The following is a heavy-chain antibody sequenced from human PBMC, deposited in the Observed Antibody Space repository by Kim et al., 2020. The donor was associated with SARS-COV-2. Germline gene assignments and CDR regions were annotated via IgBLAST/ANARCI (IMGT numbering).Heavy chain of an antibody. V-gene: IGHV3-66*02. J-gene: IGHJ4*02. Sequence: GGSLRLSCEASGFTVSSSYMNWVRQAPGKGLEWVSIINRGGNTYYAASVKGRFTISSDNTNNTLFLQMNSLRAEDTAVYYCARRSPTSWGLDYWGQGTLVTVSS. CDR3: ARRSPTSWGLDY. D-gene: IGHD2-2*01. CDR1: GFTVSSSY. CDR2: INRGGNT.